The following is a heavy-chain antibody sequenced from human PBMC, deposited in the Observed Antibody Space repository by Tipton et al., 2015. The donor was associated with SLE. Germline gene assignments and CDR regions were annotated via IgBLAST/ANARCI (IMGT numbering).Heavy chain of an antibody. CDR3: ARVRRIFGVVIMGGYFDY. V-gene: IGHV4-59*11. D-gene: IGHD3-3*01. CDR1: GGSISSHY. J-gene: IGHJ4*02. Sequence: TLSLTCTVSGGSISSHYWSWIRQPPGKGLEWIGYIYYSGSTNYNPSLKSRVTISVDTSKNQFSLKLSSVTAADTAVYYCARVRRIFGVVIMGGYFDYWGQGTLVTVSS. CDR2: IYYSGST.